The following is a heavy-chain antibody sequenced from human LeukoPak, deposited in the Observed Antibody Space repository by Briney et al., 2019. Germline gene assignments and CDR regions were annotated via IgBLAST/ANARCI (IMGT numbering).Heavy chain of an antibody. CDR3: ARRCSGDYGHWFDP. Sequence: SETLSLTCTVSGDSISSYYWSWIRQPPGKGLEWIGYIYHSGSTNYNPSLKSRVTISLDTSRNQFSLKLSSVTAADTAVYYCARRCSGDYGHWFDPWGQGTLVTVSS. D-gene: IGHD4-17*01. J-gene: IGHJ5*02. CDR1: GDSISSYY. CDR2: IYHSGST. V-gene: IGHV4-59*08.